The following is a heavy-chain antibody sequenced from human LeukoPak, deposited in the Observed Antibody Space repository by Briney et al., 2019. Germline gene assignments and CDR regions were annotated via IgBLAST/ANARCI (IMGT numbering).Heavy chain of an antibody. Sequence: GGSLRLSCAASGFTFSSYAMSWVRQAPGKGLEWVSAISGSGGSTYYADSVKGRFTISRDNSKNTLYLQMNSLRAEDTAVYYCAKGRSGTYSPTWDYWGQETLVTVSS. CDR3: AKGRSGTYSPTWDY. J-gene: IGHJ4*02. D-gene: IGHD1-26*01. V-gene: IGHV3-23*01. CDR2: ISGSGGST. CDR1: GFTFSSYA.